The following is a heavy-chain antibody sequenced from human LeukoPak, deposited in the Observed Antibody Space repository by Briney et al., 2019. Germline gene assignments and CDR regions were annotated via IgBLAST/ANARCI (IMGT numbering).Heavy chain of an antibody. J-gene: IGHJ3*02. CDR1: GGSFSGYY. CDR2: INHSGST. D-gene: IGHD2-21*02. Sequence: SETLSLTCAAYGGSFSGYYWSWIRQPPGKGLEWIGEINHSGSTNYNPSLKSRVTISVDTSKNQFSLKLSSVTAADTAVYYCARFRLVEVTAPPDAFDIWGQGTMVTVSS. V-gene: IGHV4-34*01. CDR3: ARFRLVEVTAPPDAFDI.